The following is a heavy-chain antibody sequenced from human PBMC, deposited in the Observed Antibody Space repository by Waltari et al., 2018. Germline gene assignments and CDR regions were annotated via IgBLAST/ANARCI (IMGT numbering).Heavy chain of an antibody. CDR3: AKSSGSYYEVFDY. J-gene: IGHJ4*02. Sequence: QVQLVESGGGVVQPGRSLSLSCAASGFTSSSYDMHWVRQAPGKGLEWVAVISFDGSNKYYADSVKGRFTISRDNSKNTLYLQMNSLRVDDTAEYYCAKSSGSYYEVFDYWGRGTLVTVSS. CDR2: ISFDGSNK. V-gene: IGHV3-30-3*02. CDR1: GFTSSSYD. D-gene: IGHD1-26*01.